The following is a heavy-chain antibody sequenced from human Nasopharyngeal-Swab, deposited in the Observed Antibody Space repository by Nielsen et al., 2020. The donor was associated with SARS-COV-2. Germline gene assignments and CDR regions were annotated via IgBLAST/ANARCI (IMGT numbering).Heavy chain of an antibody. CDR3: ARDRADYHISYYYYYMDV. J-gene: IGHJ6*03. D-gene: IGHD4-11*01. CDR1: GGSFSDHY. CDR2: INHSGST. Sequence: SETLSLTCGVYGGSFSDHYWSWIRQPPGKGLEWIGEINHSGSTNYNPSLKSRVTMSVDTSKNQFSLNLSSVTAADTAVYYCARDRADYHISYYYYYMDVWGEGTTVAVSS. V-gene: IGHV4-34*01.